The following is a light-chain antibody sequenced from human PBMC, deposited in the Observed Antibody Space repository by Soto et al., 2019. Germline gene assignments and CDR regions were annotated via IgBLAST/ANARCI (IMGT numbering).Light chain of an antibody. CDR1: QTISSW. V-gene: IGKV1-5*03. CDR2: KAS. CDR3: QHYNSYSEA. J-gene: IGKJ1*01. Sequence: IQMTQSPSTLSGSVGDRVTITCRASQTISSWLAWYQQKPGKAPKLLIYKASTLKSGVPSRFSGSGSVTEFTLTISSLQPDDFATYYCQHYNSYSEALGQGTKVDIK.